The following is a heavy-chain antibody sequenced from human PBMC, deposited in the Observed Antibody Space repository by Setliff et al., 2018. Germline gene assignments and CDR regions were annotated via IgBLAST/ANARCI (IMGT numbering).Heavy chain of an antibody. Sequence: PGGSLRLSCAASGFSLSIFWMSWVRQAPGKGLEWVASIKQDGSDKYYVDSVKGRFTISRDNAKNSLFLQMNSLRAEDTAMYYCNTELRWELPEDIQHWGPGILVTVSS. CDR1: GFSLSIFW. J-gene: IGHJ1*01. V-gene: IGHV3-7*01. D-gene: IGHD1-26*01. CDR3: NTELRWELPEDIQH. CDR2: IKQDGSDK.